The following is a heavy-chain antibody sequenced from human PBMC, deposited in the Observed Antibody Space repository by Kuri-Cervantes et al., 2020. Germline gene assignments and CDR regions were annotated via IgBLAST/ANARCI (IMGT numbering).Heavy chain of an antibody. CDR1: GFTFDDYA. Sequence: SLKISCAASGFTFDDYAMHWVRQAPGKGLEWVSGISWNSGSIGYADSVKGRFTISRDNAKNTLYLQMNSLRAEDTAVYYCARAYGMDVWGQGTTVTVSS. J-gene: IGHJ6*02. V-gene: IGHV3-9*01. CDR2: ISWNSGSI. CDR3: ARAYGMDV.